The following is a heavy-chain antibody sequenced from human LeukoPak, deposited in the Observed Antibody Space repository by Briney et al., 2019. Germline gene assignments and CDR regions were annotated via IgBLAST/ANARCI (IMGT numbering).Heavy chain of an antibody. D-gene: IGHD5-24*01. J-gene: IGHJ5*02. Sequence: SETLSLTCTVSGGSISSISYYWGWIRQPPGKGLEWIGSMYHNGSAYYNPSLKSRVTISVDTSKNQFSLKLTSVTAADTAAYYCARHPSGRMWLQQGGWFDPWGQGTLVTVAS. CDR3: ARHPSGRMWLQQGGWFDP. V-gene: IGHV4-39*01. CDR2: MYHNGSA. CDR1: GGSISSISYY.